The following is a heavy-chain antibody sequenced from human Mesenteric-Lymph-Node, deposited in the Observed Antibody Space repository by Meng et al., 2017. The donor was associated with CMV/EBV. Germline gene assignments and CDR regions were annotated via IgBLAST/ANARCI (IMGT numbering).Heavy chain of an antibody. CDR2: INPNGGTT. CDR1: GYTFTKYY. J-gene: IGHJ5*02. Sequence: ASVKVSCKASGYTFTKYYMHWVRQAPGQGLEWMGKINPNGGTTSYAQNFQGRLTVTRDTSTSTVYMELSRLRSEDTAVYHCARGYDYSDYNWFDPWGQGTLVTVSS. D-gene: IGHD4-11*01. CDR3: ARGYDYSDYNWFDP. V-gene: IGHV1-46*01.